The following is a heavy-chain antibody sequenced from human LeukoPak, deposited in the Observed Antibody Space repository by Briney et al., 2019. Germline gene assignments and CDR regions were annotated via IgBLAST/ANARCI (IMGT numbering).Heavy chain of an antibody. D-gene: IGHD3-10*01. CDR2: ISGSCGST. CDR3: AKARTMVRGVVFDY. CDR1: GVTFSSYA. J-gene: IGHJ4*02. V-gene: IGHV3-23*01. Sequence: AGGSLRLYCAASGVTFSSYAMSCVRQAPGKRLDWVSAISGSCGSTYYADSVKGRFTISRDNSKNTLYLQMNSLRAEDTAVYYCAKARTMVRGVVFDYWGQGTLVTVSS.